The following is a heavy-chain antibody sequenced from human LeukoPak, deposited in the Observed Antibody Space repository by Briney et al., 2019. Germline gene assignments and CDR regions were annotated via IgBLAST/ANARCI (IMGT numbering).Heavy chain of an antibody. CDR2: IIPRFGRA. CDR1: GGTFSSYA. D-gene: IGHD5-24*01. CDR3: AKENRDGYNYAFDY. J-gene: IGHJ4*02. Sequence: SVKVSCKASGGTFSSYAISWVRRAPGQGLEWMGGIIPRFGRANYAQRFQDRVMITADESTSTAYMELSSLRSEDTAVYYCAKENRDGYNYAFDYWGQGTLVTVSS. V-gene: IGHV1-69*13.